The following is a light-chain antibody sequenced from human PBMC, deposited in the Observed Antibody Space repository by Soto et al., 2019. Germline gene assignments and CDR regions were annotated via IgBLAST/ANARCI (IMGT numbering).Light chain of an antibody. Sequence: DIQMTQSPSSLAASVGDRVTITCRTSQSISSWLAWYQQKPGQPPKLFIYWASTRESGVPDRFSGSGSGTDFTLTISSLQPEDFATYYCQRSYSTPITFGQGTRLEIK. CDR3: QRSYSTPIT. J-gene: IGKJ5*01. V-gene: IGKV1-39*01. CDR2: WAS. CDR1: QSISSW.